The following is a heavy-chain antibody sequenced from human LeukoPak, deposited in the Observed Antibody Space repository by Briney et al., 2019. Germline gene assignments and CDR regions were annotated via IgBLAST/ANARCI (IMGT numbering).Heavy chain of an antibody. CDR2: ISWNSGSI. Sequence: GGSLRLSCAASGFTFDDYAMPWVRQAPGKGLEWVSGISWNSGSIGYADSVKGRFTISRDNAKNSLYLQMNSLRAEDTALYYCAKAGLVFNSLNYWGQGTLVTVSS. CDR1: GFTFDDYA. D-gene: IGHD3-22*01. J-gene: IGHJ4*02. CDR3: AKAGLVFNSLNY. V-gene: IGHV3-9*01.